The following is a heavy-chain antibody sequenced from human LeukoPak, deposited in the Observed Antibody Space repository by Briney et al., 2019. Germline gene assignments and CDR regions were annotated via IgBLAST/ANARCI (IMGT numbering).Heavy chain of an antibody. Sequence: PSETLSLTCAASGGSISSGGYSWSWIRQPPGKGLEWIGYIYHSGSTYYNPSLKSRVTISVDRSKNQFSLKLSSVTAADTAVYYCARGGTMVRGVIIRQFDYWGQGTLVTVSS. CDR1: GGSISSGGYS. D-gene: IGHD3-10*01. J-gene: IGHJ4*02. CDR2: IYHSGST. V-gene: IGHV4-30-2*01. CDR3: ARGGTMVRGVIIRQFDY.